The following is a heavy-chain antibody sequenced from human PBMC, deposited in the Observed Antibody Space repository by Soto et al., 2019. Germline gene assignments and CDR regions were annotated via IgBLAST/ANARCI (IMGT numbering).Heavy chain of an antibody. J-gene: IGHJ4*02. CDR1: GFTLRNYE. CDR3: ASERLCGADCYFFDN. V-gene: IGHV3-48*03. Sequence: GGSLRLSCAASGFTLRNYEMNWVRQSPGKGLEWISKISGSNNNIYYADSVRGRFTISRDNAKNSLYLQMNSLRAEDTAIYYCASERLCGADCYFFDNWGQGTQVTVSS. D-gene: IGHD2-21*02. CDR2: ISGSNNNI.